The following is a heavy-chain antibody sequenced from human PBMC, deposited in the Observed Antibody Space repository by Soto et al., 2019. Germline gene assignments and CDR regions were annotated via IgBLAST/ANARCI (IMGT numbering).Heavy chain of an antibody. CDR2: IWYDGSNK. CDR3: ARDEYYDSSGYYPY. J-gene: IGHJ4*02. D-gene: IGHD3-22*01. Sequence: GGSLRLSCAASGFTFSSYGMHWVRQAPGKGLEWVAVIWYDGSNKYYADSVKGRFTISRDNSKNTLYLQMNSLRAEDTAVYYCARDEYYDSSGYYPYWGQGTLVTVSS. V-gene: IGHV3-33*08. CDR1: GFTFSSYG.